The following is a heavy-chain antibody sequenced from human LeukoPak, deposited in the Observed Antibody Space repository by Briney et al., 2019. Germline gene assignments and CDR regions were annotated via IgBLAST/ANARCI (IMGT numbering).Heavy chain of an antibody. V-gene: IGHV4-30-4*01. D-gene: IGHD1-26*01. J-gene: IGHJ4*02. CDR2: IYYSGST. CDR3: ARVRQATISPDFDY. CDR1: GGSISSGDYY. Sequence: SETLSLTCTVSGGSISSGDYYWSWIRQPPGKGLEWIGYIYYSGSTYYNPSLKSRVTISVDTSKNQFSLKLSSVTAADTAVYYCARVRQATISPDFDYWGQGTLVTVSS.